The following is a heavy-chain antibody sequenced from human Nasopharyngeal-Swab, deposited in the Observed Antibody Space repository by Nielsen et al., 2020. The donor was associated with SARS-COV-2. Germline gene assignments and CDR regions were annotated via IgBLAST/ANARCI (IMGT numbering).Heavy chain of an antibody. D-gene: IGHD3-3*01. J-gene: IGHJ4*02. CDR1: GFSISSYG. CDR2: ISNSGSGSQI. Sequence: GESLKISCAASGFSISSYGMNWVRQAPGKGLEWVSYISNSGSGSQISYADSVRGRFTISRDNAKSTLFLQMNSLRAEDTAVYYCASYGGEWLPALDCWGLGTLVTVSS. CDR3: ASYGGEWLPALDC. V-gene: IGHV3-21*01.